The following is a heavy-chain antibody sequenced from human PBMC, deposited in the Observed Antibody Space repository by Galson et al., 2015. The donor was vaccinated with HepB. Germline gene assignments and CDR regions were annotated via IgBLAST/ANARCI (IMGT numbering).Heavy chain of an antibody. J-gene: IGHJ6*03. CDR2: INSDGSST. Sequence: SLRLSCAASGFTFSSYWMHWVRQAPGKGLVWVSRINSDGSSTSYADSVKGRFTISRDNAKNTLYLQMNSLRAEDTAVYYCELLTGYYYYYYMDVWGKGTTVTVSS. CDR1: GFTFSSYW. D-gene: IGHD3-9*01. V-gene: IGHV3-74*01. CDR3: ELLTGYYYYYYMDV.